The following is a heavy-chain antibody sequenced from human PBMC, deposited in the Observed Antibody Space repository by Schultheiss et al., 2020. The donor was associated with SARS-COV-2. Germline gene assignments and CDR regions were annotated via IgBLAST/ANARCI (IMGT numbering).Heavy chain of an antibody. CDR3: ARRMVYTSYFDY. CDR2: INHSGST. Sequence: SQTLSLTCTVSGGSISSYYWSWIRQPPGKGLEWIGEINHSGSTNYNPSLKSRVTISVDTSKNQFSLKLSSVTAADTAVYYCARRMVYTSYFDYWGQGTLVTVSS. V-gene: IGHV4-59*01. D-gene: IGHD2-8*01. J-gene: IGHJ4*02. CDR1: GGSISSYY.